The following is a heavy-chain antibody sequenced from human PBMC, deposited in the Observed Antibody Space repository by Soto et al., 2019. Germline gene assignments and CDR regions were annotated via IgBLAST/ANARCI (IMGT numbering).Heavy chain of an antibody. CDR2: IYPGDSDT. J-gene: IGHJ6*02. CDR3: ARSLYYYGSGSYYRSYYYGMDV. CDR1: GYSFTSYW. V-gene: IGHV5-51*01. Sequence: GESLKISCKGSGYSFTSYWIGWVRQMPGKGLEWMGIIYPGDSDTRYSQSFQGQVTISADKSISTAYLQWSSLKASDTAMYYCARSLYYYGSGSYYRSYYYGMDVWGQGTTVTVSS. D-gene: IGHD3-10*01.